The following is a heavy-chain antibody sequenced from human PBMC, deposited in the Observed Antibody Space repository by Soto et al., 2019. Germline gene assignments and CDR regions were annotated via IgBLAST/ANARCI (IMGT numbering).Heavy chain of an antibody. CDR1: GGSLSSHA. D-gene: IGHD2-21*02. CDR2: IIPIFPTP. J-gene: IGHJ3*02. CDR3: ARASGLPTAFDI. V-gene: IGHV1-69*13. Sequence: SVKVSCKASGGSLSSHAINWVRQAPGQGLELMGKIIPIFPTPNYAQKFQGRLTITADDSTSTAYMELSSLRSEDTAVYYCARASGLPTAFDIWGQGTMVTV.